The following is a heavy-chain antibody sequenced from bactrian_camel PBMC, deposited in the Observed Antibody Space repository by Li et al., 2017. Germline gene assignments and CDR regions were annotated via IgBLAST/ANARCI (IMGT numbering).Heavy chain of an antibody. J-gene: IGHJ4*01. CDR3: AACVGWRWGRPSDEYLH. Sequence: HVQLVESGGGSVQAGGSLKLSCEASGYMFSRCGMGWYRQAPGKEREWVSAVKRDGTTRYQDSVKGRFTISRDNAKNTLYLQMNSLKIEDTAVYSCAACVGWRWGRPSDEYLHWGQGTQVTVS. CDR1: GYMFSRCG. D-gene: IGHD7*01. CDR2: VKRDGTT. V-gene: IGHV3S53*01.